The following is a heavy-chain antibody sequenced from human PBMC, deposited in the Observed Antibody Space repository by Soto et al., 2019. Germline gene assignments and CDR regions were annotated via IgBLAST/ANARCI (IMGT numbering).Heavy chain of an antibody. J-gene: IGHJ5*02. CDR2: IYYSGST. Sequence: SETLSLTCTVSGGTISSYYWSWIRQPPGKGLEWIGYIYYSGSTNYNPSLKSRVTISVDTSKNQFSLKLSSVTAADTAVYYCASYGSGSYQRFDPWGQGTLVTVSS. CDR1: GGTISSYY. CDR3: ASYGSGSYQRFDP. D-gene: IGHD3-10*01. V-gene: IGHV4-59*01.